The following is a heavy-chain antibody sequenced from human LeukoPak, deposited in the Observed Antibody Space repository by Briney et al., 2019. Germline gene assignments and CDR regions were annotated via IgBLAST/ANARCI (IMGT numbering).Heavy chain of an antibody. D-gene: IGHD6-6*01. CDR1: GFTFSSYG. V-gene: IGHV3-30*02. Sequence: PGGSLRLSCAASGFTFSSYGMHWVRQAPGKGLEWVAFIRYDGSNKYYADSVKGRFTISRDNSKNTLYLQMYSLRAEDTAVYYCAKDLLDSSSPQGVDYWGQGTLVTVSS. J-gene: IGHJ4*02. CDR3: AKDLLDSSSPQGVDY. CDR2: IRYDGSNK.